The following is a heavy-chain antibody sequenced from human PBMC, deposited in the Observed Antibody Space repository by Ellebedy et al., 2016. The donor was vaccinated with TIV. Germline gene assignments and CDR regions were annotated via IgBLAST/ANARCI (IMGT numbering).Heavy chain of an antibody. D-gene: IGHD1-26*01. CDR3: ARAVDSGRDMDV. CDR1: GFSFRDYG. V-gene: IGHV3-33*01. J-gene: IGHJ6*02. Sequence: GESLKISXAASGFSFRDYGMHWVRQAPGKGLEWVAIIWYDGSSKDYVDHVKGRFTISRDNSKNTLYLQLNSLRVEDTAVYYCARAVDSGRDMDVWGQGITVTVSS. CDR2: IWYDGSSK.